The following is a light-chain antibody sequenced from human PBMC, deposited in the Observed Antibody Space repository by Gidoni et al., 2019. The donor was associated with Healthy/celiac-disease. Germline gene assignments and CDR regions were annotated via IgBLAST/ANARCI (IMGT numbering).Light chain of an antibody. V-gene: IGLV2-14*01. CDR2: EVS. CDR1: SSDAGGYNY. J-gene: IGLJ3*02. CDR3: SSYTSSSTPLWV. Sequence: QSALTQPASVSGSPGQSITISCTGTSSDAGGYNYVSWYQQHPGKAPKLMIYEVSNRPSGVSNRFSGSKSGNTASLTISGIQAEDEADYYCSSYTSSSTPLWVFGGGTKLTVL.